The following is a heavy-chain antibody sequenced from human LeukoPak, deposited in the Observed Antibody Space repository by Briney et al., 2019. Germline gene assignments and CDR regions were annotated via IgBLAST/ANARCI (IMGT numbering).Heavy chain of an antibody. CDR1: GYTFTSYG. J-gene: IGHJ4*02. V-gene: IGHV1-18*01. CDR2: ISAYNGNT. D-gene: IGHD6-19*01. Sequence: ASVKVSCKASGYTFTSYGISWVRQAPGQGLEWMGWISAYNGNTNYAQKLQGRVTMTTDTSTSTAYMELRSLRSDDTAMYYRARAYSSGWYDTSDYWGQGTLVTVSS. CDR3: ARAYSSGWYDTSDY.